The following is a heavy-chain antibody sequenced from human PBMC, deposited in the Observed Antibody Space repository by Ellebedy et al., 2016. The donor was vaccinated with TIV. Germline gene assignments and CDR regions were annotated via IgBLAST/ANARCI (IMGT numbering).Heavy chain of an antibody. CDR2: ISYDGSNK. D-gene: IGHD5-18*01. Sequence: GGSLRLSXAASGFTFSSYGMHWVRQAPGKGLEWVAVISYDGSNKYYADSVKGRFTISRDNSKNTLYLQMNSLRAEDTAVYYCAKDIGGYSYGPYYYYYGMDGWGQGTTVTVSS. CDR1: GFTFSSYG. CDR3: AKDIGGYSYGPYYYYYGMDG. V-gene: IGHV3-30*18. J-gene: IGHJ6*02.